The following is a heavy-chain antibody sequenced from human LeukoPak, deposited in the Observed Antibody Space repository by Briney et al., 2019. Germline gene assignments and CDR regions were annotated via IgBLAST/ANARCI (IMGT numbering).Heavy chain of an antibody. CDR2: ISYDGNNK. CDR1: GFTFSNYA. J-gene: IGHJ4*02. CDR3: ARGGHSGYQPRGGDY. V-gene: IGHV3-30-3*01. D-gene: IGHD5-12*01. Sequence: PGRSLRLSCAASGFTFSNYAMNWVRQAPGKGLEWVALISYDGNNKYYADSVKGRFTISRDNSNNTLYLQMSSLRAEDTAVYYCARGGHSGYQPRGGDYWGQGTLVTVSS.